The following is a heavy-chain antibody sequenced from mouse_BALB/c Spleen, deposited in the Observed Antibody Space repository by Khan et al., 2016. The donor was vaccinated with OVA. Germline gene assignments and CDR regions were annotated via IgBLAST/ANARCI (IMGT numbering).Heavy chain of an antibody. Sequence: HVQLQQPGAELLKPGASVKLSCKSSGYTFTSYYLYLVRQRPGQGLEWIGEIHPTNGGTNFTEKFKNKATLTVDKSSSTAYMQLSSLTSEDSAVFYCTRSGYGSFAYWGQGTLVTVSA. J-gene: IGHJ3*01. D-gene: IGHD2-2*01. CDR1: GYTFTSYY. CDR3: TRSGYGSFAY. V-gene: IGHV1S81*02. CDR2: IHPTNGGT.